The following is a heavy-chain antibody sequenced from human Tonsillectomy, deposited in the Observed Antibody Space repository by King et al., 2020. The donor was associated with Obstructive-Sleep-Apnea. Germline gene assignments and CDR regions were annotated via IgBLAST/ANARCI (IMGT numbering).Heavy chain of an antibody. Sequence: VQLVESGGGLVQPGGSLRLSCAASGFTFSSYAMSWVRQAPGKGLEWVSAISGSGVSTFYADSVKGRFTISRDNSKSTLDLQMSSLSAEDTAVYDCATRITLTTSGLDYYYGMDVWGQGTTVTVSS. CDR2: ISGSGVST. V-gene: IGHV3-23*04. CDR3: ATRITLTTSGLDYYYGMDV. J-gene: IGHJ6*02. CDR1: GFTFSSYA. D-gene: IGHD1-7*01.